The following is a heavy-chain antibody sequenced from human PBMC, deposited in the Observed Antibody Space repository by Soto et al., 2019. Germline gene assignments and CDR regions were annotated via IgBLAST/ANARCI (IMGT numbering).Heavy chain of an antibody. D-gene: IGHD6-19*01. J-gene: IGHJ4*02. CDR3: AKGGRQWLVTSDFNY. V-gene: IGHV3-30*18. CDR2: VSHDGRNT. Sequence: VPLVESGGGVVQPGKSLRLSCAASGFAFIDYAMHWVRQAPGKGLEWVAVVSHDGRNTHYADSVKGRFTIARDSSKNTVSLEITSLRAEDTAVYYCAKGGRQWLVTSDFNYWGQGALVTVSS. CDR1: GFAFIDYA.